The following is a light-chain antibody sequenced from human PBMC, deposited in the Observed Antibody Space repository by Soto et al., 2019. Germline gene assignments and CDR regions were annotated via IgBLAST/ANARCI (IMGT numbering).Light chain of an antibody. CDR3: LQDYSYPYT. CDR2: TAS. Sequence: AIHMTQSPSSLSASVGDSVTVTCRASQGIGNDLGWYQQKPGKAPKLLIYTASNLQSGVPSRFSGSGSGTDFTLTISNLQPEDLATYYCLQDYSYPYTFGQGTKLEIK. CDR1: QGIGND. V-gene: IGKV1-6*01. J-gene: IGKJ2*01.